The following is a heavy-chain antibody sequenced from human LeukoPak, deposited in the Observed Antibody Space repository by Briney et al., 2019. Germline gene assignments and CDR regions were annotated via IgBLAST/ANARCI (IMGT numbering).Heavy chain of an antibody. J-gene: IGHJ4*02. CDR2: LFYSGST. V-gene: IGHV4-59*01. CDR3: ATVAVIRGVTYFDY. D-gene: IGHD3-10*01. Sequence: SETLSLTCTVSGRSISSYCWSWIRQPPGKGLEWLAYLFYSGSTDYNPSLEGRVTISVDTSKNQFSLKLRSVTAADTAVYYCATVAVIRGVTYFDYWGQGTLVTVSS. CDR1: GRSISSYC.